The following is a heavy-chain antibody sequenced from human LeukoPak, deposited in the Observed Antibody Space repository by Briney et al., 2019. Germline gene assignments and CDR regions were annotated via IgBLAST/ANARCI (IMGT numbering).Heavy chain of an antibody. Sequence: GGSLRLSCAASGFTFSTYAMSWVRQAPGKGLEWVSAISGSGGSTYYADSVKGRFTISRDNSKNTLYLQMNSLRAEDTAVYYCAKDTRNCSSTSCYAGGDYWGQGTLVTVSS. D-gene: IGHD2-2*01. J-gene: IGHJ4*02. V-gene: IGHV3-23*01. CDR1: GFTFSTYA. CDR2: ISGSGGST. CDR3: AKDTRNCSSTSCYAGGDY.